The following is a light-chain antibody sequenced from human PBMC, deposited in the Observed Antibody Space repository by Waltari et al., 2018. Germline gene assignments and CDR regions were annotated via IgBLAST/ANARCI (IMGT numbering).Light chain of an antibody. J-gene: IGLJ3*02. V-gene: IGLV1-40*01. CDR3: QSYDSSLSGWV. CDR2: GNN. CDR1: SSNIGAGYD. Sequence: QSVLTQPPSVSGAPGQRVTISCTGSSSNIGAGYDVHWYQQLPRTAPKLLIYGNNNRPAGVPDLFSGSKSGASASLAIAGLQAEDEADFYCQSYDSSLSGWVFGGGTKLTVL.